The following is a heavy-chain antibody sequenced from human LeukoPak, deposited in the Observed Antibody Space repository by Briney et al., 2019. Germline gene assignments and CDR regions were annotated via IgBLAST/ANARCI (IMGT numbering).Heavy chain of an antibody. D-gene: IGHD5-12*01. Sequence: PGGSLRLSCAASGFNVKDNHMYWVRQAPGKGLEWVSGISGSGGSTYYADSVKGRFTISRDNSKNTLYLQMNSQRAEDTAVYYCARDLVDIVATTRVWYFDLWGRGTLVTVSS. CDR3: ARDLVDIVATTRVWYFDL. CDR2: ISGSGGST. V-gene: IGHV3-23*01. CDR1: GFNVKDNH. J-gene: IGHJ2*01.